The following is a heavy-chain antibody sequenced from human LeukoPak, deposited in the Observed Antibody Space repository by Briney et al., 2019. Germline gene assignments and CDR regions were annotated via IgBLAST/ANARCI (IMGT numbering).Heavy chain of an antibody. D-gene: IGHD3-10*01. Sequence: PSQTLSLTCTVSGGSISSGDYYWSWIRQPPGKGLEWIGYIYYSGSTYYNPSLKSRVTISVDTSKNQFSLKLSSVTAADTAVYYCARDYYGSGSSPEVVAFDIWGQGTMVTVSS. V-gene: IGHV4-30-4*08. J-gene: IGHJ3*02. CDR2: IYYSGST. CDR3: ARDYYGSGSSPEVVAFDI. CDR1: GGSISSGDYY.